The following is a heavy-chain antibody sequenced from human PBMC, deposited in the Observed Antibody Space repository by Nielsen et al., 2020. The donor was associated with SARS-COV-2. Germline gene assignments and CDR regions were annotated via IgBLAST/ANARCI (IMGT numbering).Heavy chain of an antibody. CDR1: GFTVSSNY. CDR3: ARDRPRDIVATISSTPDAFDI. J-gene: IGHJ3*02. V-gene: IGHV3-66*01. CDR2: IYSGGST. D-gene: IGHD5-12*01. Sequence: GESLKISCAASGFTVSSNYMSWVRQAPGKGLEWVSVIYSGGSTYYADSVKGRFTISRDNSKNTLYLQMNSLRAEDTAVYYCARDRPRDIVATISSTPDAFDIWGQGTMVTVSS.